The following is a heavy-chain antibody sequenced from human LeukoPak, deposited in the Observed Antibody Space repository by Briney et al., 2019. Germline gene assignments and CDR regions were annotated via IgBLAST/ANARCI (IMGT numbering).Heavy chain of an antibody. Sequence: PGGSLRLSCAASGFTFSSYWMHWVRQAPGKGLEWVAVISYDGSNKYYADSVKGRFTISRDNSKDTLYLQMNSLRAEDTAVYYCARANPDYYYDTSGSGGFDYWGQGTLVTVSS. CDR2: ISYDGSNK. CDR3: ARANPDYYYDTSGSGGFDY. J-gene: IGHJ4*02. D-gene: IGHD3-22*01. V-gene: IGHV3-30-3*01. CDR1: GFTFSSYW.